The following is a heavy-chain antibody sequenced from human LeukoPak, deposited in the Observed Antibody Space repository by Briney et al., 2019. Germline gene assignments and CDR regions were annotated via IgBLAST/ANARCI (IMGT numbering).Heavy chain of an antibody. D-gene: IGHD6-19*01. Sequence: GGSLRLSCAASGFTFSSYSMNWVRQAPGKGLEWVSYISSSSSTIYYADSVKGRLTISRDNAKNSLYLQMNSLRAEDTAVYYCARSINMYSSGWYGQFDPWGQGTLVTVSS. CDR1: GFTFSSYS. V-gene: IGHV3-48*01. J-gene: IGHJ5*02. CDR2: ISSSSSTI. CDR3: ARSINMYSSGWYGQFDP.